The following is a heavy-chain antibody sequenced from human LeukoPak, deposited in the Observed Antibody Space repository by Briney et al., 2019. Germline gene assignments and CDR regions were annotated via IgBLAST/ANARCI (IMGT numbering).Heavy chain of an antibody. J-gene: IGHJ4*02. V-gene: IGHV3-74*01. CDR3: ARESMELVRFDF. CDR2: INSDGRRT. Sequence: GGSLRLSCAASGFTFSSYWMHWVRQAPGKGQVWVSNINSDGRRTSYADSVKGRFTISRDNAKNTLYLQMNSLRAEDTAVYYCARESMELVRFDFWGQGTLVTVCS. CDR1: GFTFSSYW. D-gene: IGHD6-13*01.